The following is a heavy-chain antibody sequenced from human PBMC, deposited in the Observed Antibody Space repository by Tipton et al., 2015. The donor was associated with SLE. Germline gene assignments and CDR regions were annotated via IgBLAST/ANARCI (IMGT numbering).Heavy chain of an antibody. D-gene: IGHD2-15*01. J-gene: IGHJ4*02. CDR3: ATLRGILSSGVDY. CDR1: GGSFSGYY. V-gene: IGHV4-34*01. Sequence: TLSLTCAVCGGSFSGYYWSWIRQPPGKGLEWIGEINHSGSTNYNPSLKSRVTISVDTSKNQFSLKLSSVTAADTAVYYCATLRGILSSGVDYWGQGTLVTVSS. CDR2: INHSGST.